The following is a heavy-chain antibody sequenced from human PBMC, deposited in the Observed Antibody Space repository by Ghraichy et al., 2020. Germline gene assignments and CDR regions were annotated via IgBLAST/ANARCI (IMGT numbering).Heavy chain of an antibody. Sequence: ESLHISCAVSGDSVRSYYWSWIRQPPGRGLEWIAYIYHTGSTNCNPSLKSRVTISLDTSKNQVSLNLTSVTAADTAVYYCARGLRRSSSQGTTFEYWGQGTLVTVSS. J-gene: IGHJ4*02. CDR2: IYHTGST. V-gene: IGHV4-59*02. CDR1: GDSVRSYY. CDR3: ARGLRRSSSQGTTFEY. D-gene: IGHD6-6*01.